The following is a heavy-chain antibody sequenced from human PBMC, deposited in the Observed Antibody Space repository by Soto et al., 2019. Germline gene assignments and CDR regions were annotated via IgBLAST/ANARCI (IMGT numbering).Heavy chain of an antibody. J-gene: IGHJ5*02. CDR3: ARGSGGSGSYYNWFDP. Sequence: SETLSLTCTLSGGSITSGAYYWSWIRQHPGKGLGWIAYMYYSGSTYYNPSLKSRVTISLDRFKNQFSLKLTSVTAADTAVYYCARGSGGSGSYYNWFDPWGQGTLVNVSS. CDR2: MYYSGST. V-gene: IGHV4-31*03. CDR1: GGSITSGAYY. D-gene: IGHD3-10*01.